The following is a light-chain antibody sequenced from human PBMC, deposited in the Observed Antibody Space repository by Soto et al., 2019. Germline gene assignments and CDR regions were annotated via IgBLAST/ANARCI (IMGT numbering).Light chain of an antibody. Sequence: EIVLTQSPGTLSLSPGERATLSCRASQSVSSSYLAWYQQKPGQAPRLLIYGASNRATGIPDRFSGSGSGTEFTLTISSLQPEDFAVYYCQQYTDWPWGTFGGGTKVDIK. J-gene: IGKJ4*01. CDR1: QSVSSSY. CDR3: QQYTDWPWGT. CDR2: GAS. V-gene: IGKV3-20*01.